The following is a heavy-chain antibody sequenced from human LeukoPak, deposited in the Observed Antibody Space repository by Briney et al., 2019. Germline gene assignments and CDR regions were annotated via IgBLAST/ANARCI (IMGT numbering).Heavy chain of an antibody. CDR3: ARTDYSNTNCFDP. CDR2: INNSGST. Sequence: SETLSLTCTVSGGSLSRYYWSWIRQPPGKGLEWIGYINNSGSTHHNFSLKGRVTMSLDTSTNQFSLKLTSVTAADTAVYYCARTDYSNTNCFDPWGQGTLVTVSS. V-gene: IGHV4-59*12. J-gene: IGHJ5*02. CDR1: GGSLSRYY. D-gene: IGHD4-11*01.